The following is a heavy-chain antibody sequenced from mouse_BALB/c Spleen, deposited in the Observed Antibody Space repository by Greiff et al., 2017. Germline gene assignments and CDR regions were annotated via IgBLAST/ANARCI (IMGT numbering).Heavy chain of an antibody. CDR1: GDSITSGY. V-gene: IGHV3-8*02. J-gene: IGHJ3*01. D-gene: IGHD2-1*01. CDR3: ARKGKLPFAY. CDR2: ISYSGST. Sequence: EVKLVESGPSLVKPSQTLSLTCSVTGDSITSGYWNWIRKFPGNKLEYMGYISYSGSTYYNPSLKSRISITRDTSKNQYYLQLNSVTTEDTATYYCARKGKLPFAYWGQGTLVTVSA.